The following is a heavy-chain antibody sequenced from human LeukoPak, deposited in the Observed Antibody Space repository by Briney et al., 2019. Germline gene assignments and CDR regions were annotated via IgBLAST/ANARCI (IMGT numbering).Heavy chain of an antibody. CDR1: SGSFRTYY. D-gene: IGHD2-2*01. CDR2: IFYNEGT. CDR3: VKSNSRYQPWTLDI. Sequence: SSETLSLTCTVSSGSFRTYYWSWVRQPPGKGLEWIGYIFYNEGTSYNPSLKSRVTISVDTSNNQLSLKVNSVTAADTAMYYCVKSNSRYQPWTLDIWGRGTMVTVSS. J-gene: IGHJ3*02. V-gene: IGHV4-59*01.